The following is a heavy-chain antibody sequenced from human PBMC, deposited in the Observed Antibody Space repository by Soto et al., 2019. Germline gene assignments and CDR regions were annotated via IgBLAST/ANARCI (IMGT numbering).Heavy chain of an antibody. CDR2: IYYSGST. Sequence: PEETLSLTCTVSGGSISSSSYYWGWIRQPPGKGLEWIGSIYYSGSTYYNPSLKSRVTISVDTSKNQFSLKLSSVTAADTAVYYCAREYRYYDILTGYSPYGMDVWGQGTTVTVSS. D-gene: IGHD3-9*01. V-gene: IGHV4-39*02. CDR1: GGSISSSSYY. J-gene: IGHJ6*02. CDR3: AREYRYYDILTGYSPYGMDV.